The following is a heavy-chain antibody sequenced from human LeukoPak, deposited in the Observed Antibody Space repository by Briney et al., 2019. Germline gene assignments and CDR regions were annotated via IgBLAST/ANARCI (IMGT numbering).Heavy chain of an antibody. CDR2: LSIGGSRT. D-gene: IGHD3-10*02. CDR3: AELGITMIGGV. Sequence: GGSLRLSCAASGFTFSSYAMSWVRQAPGKGLEWVSSLSIGGSRTYYADSVKGRFTISRDNSKNTLYLQMNSLRAEDTAVYYCAELGITMIGGVWGKGTTVTISS. J-gene: IGHJ6*04. V-gene: IGHV3-23*01. CDR1: GFTFSSYA.